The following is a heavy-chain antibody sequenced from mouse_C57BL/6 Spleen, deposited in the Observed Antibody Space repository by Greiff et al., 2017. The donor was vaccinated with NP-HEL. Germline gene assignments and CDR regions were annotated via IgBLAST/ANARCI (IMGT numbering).Heavy chain of an antibody. V-gene: IGHV1-59*01. J-gene: IGHJ2*01. CDR1: GYTFTSYW. CDR3: ARSGAGTYYFDY. Sequence: QVQLQQSGAELVRPGTSVKLSCKASGYTFTSYWMHWVKQRPGQGLEWIGVIDPSDSYTNYNQKFKGKATLTVDTSSSAAYMQLSSLTSEDSAVYYCARSGAGTYYFDYWGQGTTLTVSS. D-gene: IGHD4-1*01. CDR2: IDPSDSYT.